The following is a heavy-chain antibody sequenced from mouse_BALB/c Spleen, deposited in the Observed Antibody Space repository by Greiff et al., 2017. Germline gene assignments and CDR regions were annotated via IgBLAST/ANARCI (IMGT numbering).Heavy chain of an antibody. CDR1: GYSITSGYY. D-gene: IGHD2-9*01. CDR2: ISYDGSN. CDR3: ASKPSSYYGYDWFAY. V-gene: IGHV3-6*02. Sequence: DVKLQESGPGLVKPSQSLSLTCSVTGYSITSGYYWNWIRQFPGNKLEWMGYISYDGSNNYNPSLKNRISITRDTSKNQFFLKLNSVTTEDTATYYCASKPSSYYGYDWFAYWGQGTLVTVSA. J-gene: IGHJ3*01.